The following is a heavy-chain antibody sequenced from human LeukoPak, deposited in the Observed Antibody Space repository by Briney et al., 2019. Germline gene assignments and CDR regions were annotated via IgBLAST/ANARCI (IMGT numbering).Heavy chain of an antibody. Sequence: GGSLRLSCAASGFTFSSYGMHWVRQAPGKGLEWVAFIRYDGSNKYYADSVKGRFTISRDNSKNTLYLQMSSLTAKDTAVYYCAKDRSIGTYYTFDSWGQGTLVTVSS. J-gene: IGHJ4*02. CDR3: AKDRSIGTYYTFDS. D-gene: IGHD1-26*01. CDR2: IRYDGSNK. CDR1: GFTFSSYG. V-gene: IGHV3-30*02.